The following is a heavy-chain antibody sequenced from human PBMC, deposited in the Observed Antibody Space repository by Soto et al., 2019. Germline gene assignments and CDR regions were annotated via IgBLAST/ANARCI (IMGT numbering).Heavy chain of an antibody. CDR1: GFTFSGYA. J-gene: IGHJ4*02. V-gene: IGHV3-48*01. Sequence: GGSLRLSCAASGFTFSGYAMNWVRQAPGKGLEWVSYISSSSSTIYYADSVKGRFTISRDNAKSSLYLQMNSLRAEDTAVYYCARTEVGATADYWGQGTLVTVSS. CDR2: ISSSSSTI. CDR3: ARTEVGATADY. D-gene: IGHD1-26*01.